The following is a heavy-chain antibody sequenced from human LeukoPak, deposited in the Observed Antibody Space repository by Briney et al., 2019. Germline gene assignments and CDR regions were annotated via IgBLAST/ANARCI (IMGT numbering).Heavy chain of an antibody. CDR3: ARDSFWSGYPYYYYYMDV. CDR2: IYYSGST. Sequence: PSETLSLTCTVSGGSISSYYWSWIRQPPGKGLEWIGYIYYSGSTNYNPSLKSRVTISIDTSKNQFSLKLSSVTAADTAVYYCARDSFWSGYPYYYYYMDVWGKGITVTVSS. J-gene: IGHJ6*03. CDR1: GGSISSYY. D-gene: IGHD3-3*01. V-gene: IGHV4-59*01.